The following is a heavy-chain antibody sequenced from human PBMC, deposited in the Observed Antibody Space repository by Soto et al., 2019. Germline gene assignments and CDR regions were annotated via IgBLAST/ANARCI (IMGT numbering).Heavy chain of an antibody. CDR2: IWYDGSVK. J-gene: IGHJ4*02. V-gene: IGHV3-33*01. CDR1: GFTFGTYG. CDR3: ARADCGGQCPCDY. D-gene: IGHD2-21*01. Sequence: LRLSCAASGFTFGTYGMHWVRQAPGKGLEWVAGIWYDGSVKTYADSVKGRFSISRDNSQNTVYLQMNTLRAGDTAVYYCARADCGGQCPCDYWGQGTLVTVSS.